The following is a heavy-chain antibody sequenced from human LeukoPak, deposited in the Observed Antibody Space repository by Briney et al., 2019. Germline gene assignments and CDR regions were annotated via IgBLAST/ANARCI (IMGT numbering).Heavy chain of an antibody. J-gene: IGHJ3*01. D-gene: IGHD1-14*01. CDR2: INADGSTA. V-gene: IGHV3-74*01. CDR3: VVVVEPPDSDGFDV. CDR1: GFTFSGYA. Sequence: PGGSLRLSCAASGFTFSGYAMSWVRQAPGKGLVWVSLINADGSTATYADSVKGRFTISRDNARNTLSLQMNSLTIEDTAVYYCVVVVEPPDSDGFDVWGQGTMITVSS.